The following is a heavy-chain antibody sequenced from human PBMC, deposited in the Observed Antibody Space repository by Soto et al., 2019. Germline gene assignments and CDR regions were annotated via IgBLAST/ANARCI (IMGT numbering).Heavy chain of an antibody. D-gene: IGHD2-15*01. J-gene: IGHJ4*02. CDR1: GFTVSSNY. CDR3: AGGYCSGGNCN. CDR2: IYSGGST. Sequence: EVQLVESGGRLIQPGGSLRLSCAASGFTVSSNYMSWVRQAPGKGLEWVSLIYSGGSTYYADSVKGRFTISRDSSKNTLFLQMNTLRAEDTAVYYCAGGYCSGGNCNWGQGTLVTVSP. V-gene: IGHV3-53*01.